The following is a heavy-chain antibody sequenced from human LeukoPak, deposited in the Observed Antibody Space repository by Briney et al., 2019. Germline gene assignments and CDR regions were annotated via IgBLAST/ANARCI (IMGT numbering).Heavy chain of an antibody. Sequence: ASVKVSFTSTGYTFTGYYMHWVRQAPGQGLEWMGCINPNSGGTNYAQKFQGRVTMTRDTSISTAYMELSRLRSDDTAVYYCASLWFGELSHMDLWGKGTTVPLPS. D-gene: IGHD3-10*01. V-gene: IGHV1-2*02. J-gene: IGHJ6*03. CDR2: INPNSGGT. CDR3: ASLWFGELSHMDL. CDR1: GYTFTGYY.